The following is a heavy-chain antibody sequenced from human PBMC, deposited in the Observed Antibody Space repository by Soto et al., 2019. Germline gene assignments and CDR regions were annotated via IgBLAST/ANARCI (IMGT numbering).Heavy chain of an antibody. Sequence: QVQLVQSGAEVKKPGSSVKVSCKASGGTFSSYSISWVRQAPGQGLEWMGGIIPIFGTANYAQKFQGRVTITADESTSTAYMERSSLRSEDTAVYYCARGRTTYYYDSSGYSGAFAIWGHGTMVTVSS. CDR2: IIPIFGTA. D-gene: IGHD3-22*01. V-gene: IGHV1-69*01. J-gene: IGHJ3*02. CDR3: ARGRTTYYYDSSGYSGAFAI. CDR1: GGTFSSYS.